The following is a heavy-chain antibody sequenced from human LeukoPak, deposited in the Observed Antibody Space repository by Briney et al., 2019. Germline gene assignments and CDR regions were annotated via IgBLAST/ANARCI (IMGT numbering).Heavy chain of an antibody. CDR2: IYYGGNT. CDR1: GFTVSSNH. CDR3: AALSGVGVKIGFDY. Sequence: GGSLRLSCAASGFTVSSNHMNWVRQAPGRGLEWVSIIYYGGNTFYADSVKGRFTISRDNSKNTLYLQINSLRAEDTAVYYCAALSGVGVKIGFDYWGQGALVVVSS. D-gene: IGHD1-26*01. J-gene: IGHJ4*02. V-gene: IGHV3-66*01.